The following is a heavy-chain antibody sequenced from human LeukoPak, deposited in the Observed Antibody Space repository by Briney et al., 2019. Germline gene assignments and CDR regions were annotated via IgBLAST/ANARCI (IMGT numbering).Heavy chain of an antibody. CDR3: ARIWGREPYYFDY. CDR2: IYYSGST. CDR1: GGSINSSSSY. D-gene: IGHD3-16*01. J-gene: IGHJ4*02. V-gene: IGHV4-39*07. Sequence: SETLSLTCTVSGGSINSSSSYWGWVRQPPGKGLEWIGSIYYSGSTYYNPSLKSRVTISVGTSKNQFSLRVSSVTAADTAVYYCARIWGREPYYFDYWGQGTLVTVSS.